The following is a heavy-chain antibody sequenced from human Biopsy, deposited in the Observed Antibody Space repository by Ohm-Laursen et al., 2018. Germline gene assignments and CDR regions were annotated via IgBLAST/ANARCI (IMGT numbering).Heavy chain of an antibody. D-gene: IGHD3-9*01. J-gene: IGHJ2*01. V-gene: IGHV4-31*03. CDR1: GGSINSANYF. CDR3: VREPKTGTAEAWNFDL. Sequence: SDTLSLACSVSGGSINSANYFWAWIRQHPGKGLEWIGYISHTGSTHSNPSLKSRITISIDTSENHFSLKLRSVTATDTAVYYCVREPKTGTAEAWNFDLWGRGTLVTVSS. CDR2: ISHTGST.